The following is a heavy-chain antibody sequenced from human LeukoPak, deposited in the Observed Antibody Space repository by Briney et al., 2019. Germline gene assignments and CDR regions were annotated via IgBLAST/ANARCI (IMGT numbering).Heavy chain of an antibody. J-gene: IGHJ5*02. CDR3: AQNGQSGFSFDP. V-gene: IGHV4-39*07. D-gene: IGHD1-26*01. CDR2: IDYSGST. CDR1: GDSSTNSLYY. Sequence: SETLSLTCTVSGDSSTNSLYYWGWIRQPPGKGLEWIGSIDYSGSTYYNPSLKSRATISIDTSKNQFSLKLSSVTAADTAVYYCAQNGQSGFSFDPWGQGSLVTVSS.